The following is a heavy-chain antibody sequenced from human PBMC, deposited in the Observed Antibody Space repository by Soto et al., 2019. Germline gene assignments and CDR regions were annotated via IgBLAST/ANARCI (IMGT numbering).Heavy chain of an antibody. CDR3: AKGLWFGELPFDAFDI. J-gene: IGHJ3*02. D-gene: IGHD3-10*01. CDR1: GFTFSSYG. Sequence: QVQLVESGGGVVQTGRSLRLSCAASGFTFSSYGMHWVRQAPGKGLECVAVISYDGSNKYYADSVKGRFTISRDNSKNTLYLQMNSLRAEDTAVYYCAKGLWFGELPFDAFDIWGQGTMVTVSS. CDR2: ISYDGSNK. V-gene: IGHV3-30*18.